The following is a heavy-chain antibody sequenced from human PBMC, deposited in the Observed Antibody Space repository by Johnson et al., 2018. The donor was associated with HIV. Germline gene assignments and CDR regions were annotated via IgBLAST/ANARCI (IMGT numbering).Heavy chain of an antibody. V-gene: IGHV3-30*02. Sequence: QVQLVESGGGVARPGGSLRLSCAASGSNFDDYGMSWVRQAPGKGLEWVAFIRYDGSNEYYADSVKGRFTISRDSSKNTLYLQMNSLRAADTAVYYCAKYTFDIWGQGTMVTVSS. CDR3: AKYTFDI. J-gene: IGHJ3*02. CDR2: IRYDGSNE. CDR1: GSNFDDYG.